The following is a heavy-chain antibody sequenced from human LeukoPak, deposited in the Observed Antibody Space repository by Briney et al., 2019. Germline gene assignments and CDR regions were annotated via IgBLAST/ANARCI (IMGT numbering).Heavy chain of an antibody. V-gene: IGHV1-46*01. Sequence: ASVKVSCKASGYTFTSYYMHWVRQAPGQGLEWMGIINPSGGSTSYAQKFQGRVTMTRDTSTSTVYMELSSLRFEDTAVYYCATYGYNPQAYYYYGMDVWGQGTTVTVSS. CDR2: INPSGGST. CDR1: GYTFTSYY. CDR3: ATYGYNPQAYYYYGMDV. J-gene: IGHJ6*02. D-gene: IGHD5-24*01.